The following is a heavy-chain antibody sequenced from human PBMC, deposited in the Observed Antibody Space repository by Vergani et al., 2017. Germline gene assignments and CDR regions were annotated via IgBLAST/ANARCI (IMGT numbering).Heavy chain of an antibody. Sequence: QVQLQQWGAGLLKPSETLSLTCAVYGGSFSGYYCSWIRQPPGKGLEWIGEINHSGSTNYNPSLKSRVTISVVTSTNQFSLTLSYVTAADTAVYYCARGRSNSGSFDYWGQGTLVTVSS. CDR3: ARGRSNSGSFDY. V-gene: IGHV4-34*01. CDR1: GGSFSGYY. CDR2: INHSGST. D-gene: IGHD4-23*01. J-gene: IGHJ4*02.